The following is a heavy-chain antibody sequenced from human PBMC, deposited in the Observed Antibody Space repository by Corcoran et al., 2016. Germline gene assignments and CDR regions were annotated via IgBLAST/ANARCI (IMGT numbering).Heavy chain of an antibody. CDR2: ISSSSSTI. D-gene: IGHD5-12*01. CDR3: ARDEEGVATISFDY. J-gene: IGHJ4*02. CDR1: GFTFSSYS. V-gene: IGHV3-48*04. Sequence: EVQLVESGGGLVQPGGSLRLSCAASGFTFSSYSMNWVRQAPGKGLEWVSYISSSSSTIYYADSVKGRFTISRDNAKNSLYLQMNSLRAEDTAVYYCARDEEGVATISFDYWGQGPLVTVSS.